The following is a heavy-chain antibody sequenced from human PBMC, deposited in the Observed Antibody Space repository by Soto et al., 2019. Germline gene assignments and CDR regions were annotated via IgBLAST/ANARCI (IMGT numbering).Heavy chain of an antibody. V-gene: IGHV3-48*02. Sequence: EVQQVESGGGLVQPGGSLRLSCAASGFTFSSYSMNWVRQAPGKGLEWVSYISSSSSTIYYADSVKGRFTISRDNAKNSLYLQMNSLRDEDTAVYYCAREYSSGGYNWFDPWGQGTLVTVSS. CDR2: ISSSSSTI. D-gene: IGHD6-19*01. J-gene: IGHJ5*02. CDR3: AREYSSGGYNWFDP. CDR1: GFTFSSYS.